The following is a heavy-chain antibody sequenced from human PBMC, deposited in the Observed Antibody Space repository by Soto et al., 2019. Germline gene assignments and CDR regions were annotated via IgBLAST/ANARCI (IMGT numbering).Heavy chain of an antibody. D-gene: IGHD6-19*01. V-gene: IGHV2-5*01. CDR3: ARFSIAVAFDY. J-gene: IGHJ4*02. CDR1: GFSLSTSGVG. Sequence: SGPTLVNPTQTLTLTCTFSGFSLSTSGVGVGWIRQPPGKALEWLALIYWNDDKRYSPSLKSRLTITKDTSKNQVVLTMTNMDPVDTATYYCARFSIAVAFDYWGQGTLVTSPQ. CDR2: IYWNDDK.